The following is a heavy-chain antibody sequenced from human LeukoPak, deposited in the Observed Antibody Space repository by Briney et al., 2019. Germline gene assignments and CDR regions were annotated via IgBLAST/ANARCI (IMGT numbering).Heavy chain of an antibody. V-gene: IGHV4-4*07. CDR3: ARVGDFWSGYLPYFDY. Sequence: PSETPSLTCIISGDSISNYYWSWIRQPAGKGLEWIGRIYTSGSTNYNPSLKSRVTISVDTSKTQFSLKLSSVTAADTAVYYCARVGDFWSGYLPYFDYWGQGTLVTVSS. D-gene: IGHD3-3*01. CDR1: GDSISNYY. J-gene: IGHJ4*02. CDR2: IYTSGST.